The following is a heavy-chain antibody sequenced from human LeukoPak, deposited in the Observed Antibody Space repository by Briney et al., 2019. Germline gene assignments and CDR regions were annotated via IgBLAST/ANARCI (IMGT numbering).Heavy chain of an antibody. CDR1: GFTFTDHY. CDR2: ITNKANGYST. CDR3: ARSTRGSLDY. D-gene: IGHD2-2*01. V-gene: IGHV3-72*01. J-gene: IGHJ4*02. Sequence: AGGPLRLSCAASGFTFTDHYMDWVRQAPGKGLEWVGRITNKANGYSTDYATSVKGRFTISRDDSENSVYLQMNSLKTDDTAMYYCARSTRGSLDYWGQGTLVTVSS.